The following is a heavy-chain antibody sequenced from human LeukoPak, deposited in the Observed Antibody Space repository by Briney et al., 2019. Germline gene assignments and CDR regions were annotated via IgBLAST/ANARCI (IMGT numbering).Heavy chain of an antibody. J-gene: IGHJ4*02. D-gene: IGHD6-13*01. CDR1: GGSISSGSYY. V-gene: IGHV4-61*02. Sequence: PSETLSLTCTVSGGSISSGSYYWSWIRQPAGKGLEWIGRIYTSGSTNYNPSLKSRVTISVDTSKNQFSLKLSSVTAADTAVYYCARVYCSSWFEYQDYWGQGTLVTVSS. CDR2: IYTSGST. CDR3: ARVYCSSWFEYQDY.